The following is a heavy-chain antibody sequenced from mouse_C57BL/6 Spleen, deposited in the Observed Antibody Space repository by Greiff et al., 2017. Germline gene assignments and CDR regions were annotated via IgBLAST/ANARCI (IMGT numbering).Heavy chain of an antibody. V-gene: IGHV1-15*01. Sequence: QVQLQQSGAELVRPGASVTLSCKASGYTFTDYEMHWVKQTPVHGLEWIGAIDPETGGTAYNQKFKGKAILTADKSSSTAYMELRSLTSEDSAVYYCTTMVTYFDYWGQGTTLTVSS. CDR3: TTMVTYFDY. CDR1: GYTFTDYE. J-gene: IGHJ2*01. D-gene: IGHD2-2*01. CDR2: IDPETGGT.